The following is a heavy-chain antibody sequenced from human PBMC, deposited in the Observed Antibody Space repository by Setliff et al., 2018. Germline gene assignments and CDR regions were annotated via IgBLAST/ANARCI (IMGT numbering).Heavy chain of an antibody. D-gene: IGHD6-19*01. V-gene: IGHV1-18*01. J-gene: IGHJ4*02. CDR2: ISAYKGNT. CDR1: GYTFTSYG. Sequence: ASVKVSCKASGYTFTSYGIGWVRQAPGQGLEWMGWISAYKGNTNYAQKFQGRVTMTTDTSTATAYMELRSLRFDDTAMNYCARDGVAVPGSQDYWGQGTLVTVSS. CDR3: ARDGVAVPGSQDY.